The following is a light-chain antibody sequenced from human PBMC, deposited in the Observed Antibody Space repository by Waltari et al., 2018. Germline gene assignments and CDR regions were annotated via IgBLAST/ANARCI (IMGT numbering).Light chain of an antibody. Sequence: DVVVTQSPLSLPVTLGQPASISCRSSESLVHTDGNTYLHWFQQRPGQSPRRLIYMVSERGAVVPDRFSGSGSGTDFTLKISRVEAEDVGIYYCMQSTHWPPWTFGQGTKVEIK. V-gene: IGKV2-30*02. CDR1: ESLVHTDGNTY. CDR3: MQSTHWPPWT. CDR2: MVS. J-gene: IGKJ1*01.